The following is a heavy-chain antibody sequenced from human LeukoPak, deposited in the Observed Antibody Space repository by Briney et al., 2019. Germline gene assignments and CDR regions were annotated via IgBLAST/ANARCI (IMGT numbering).Heavy chain of an antibody. CDR2: ISAYNGNT. D-gene: IGHD2-15*01. V-gene: IGHV1-18*01. Sequence: ASVKVSCKASGYTFTSYGISWVRQAPGQGLEWMGWISAYNGNTNYAQKLQGRVTITRDTSASTAYMELSSLRSEDTAVYYCARGAPFIVVVVAASDFDYWGQGTLVTVSS. CDR1: GYTFTSYG. CDR3: ARGAPFIVVVVAASDFDY. J-gene: IGHJ4*02.